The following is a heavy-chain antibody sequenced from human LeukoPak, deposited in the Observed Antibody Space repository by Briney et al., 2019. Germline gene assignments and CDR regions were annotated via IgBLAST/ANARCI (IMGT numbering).Heavy chain of an antibody. V-gene: IGHV1-69*01. CDR1: GGTFSSYA. CDR2: IIPIFGTA. Sequence: SVKVSCKASGGTFSSYAVSWVRQAPGQGLEWMGWIIPIFGTANYAQKFQGRVTITADESTSTAYMELSSLRSEDTAVYYCATPTNYYDSSGYCSFDYWGQGTLVTVSS. CDR3: ATPTNYYDSSGYCSFDY. D-gene: IGHD3-22*01. J-gene: IGHJ4*02.